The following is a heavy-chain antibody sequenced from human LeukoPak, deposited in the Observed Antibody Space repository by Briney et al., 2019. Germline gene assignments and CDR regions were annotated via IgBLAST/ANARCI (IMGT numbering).Heavy chain of an antibody. Sequence: GGSLRLSCAASGFIFTDYWMHWVRQGPGKELVWVARISGDGRATTYADSVKGRFTISRDNAKNSLYLQMNSLRAEDTAVYYCASLYCSGGSCYSWHDYWGQGTLVTVSS. J-gene: IGHJ4*02. D-gene: IGHD2-15*01. V-gene: IGHV3-74*01. CDR3: ASLYCSGGSCYSWHDY. CDR1: GFIFTDYW. CDR2: ISGDGRAT.